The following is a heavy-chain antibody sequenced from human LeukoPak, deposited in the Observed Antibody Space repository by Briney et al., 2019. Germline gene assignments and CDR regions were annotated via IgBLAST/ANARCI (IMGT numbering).Heavy chain of an antibody. CDR1: GYTFTSYD. D-gene: IGHD5-18*01. CDR3: ARGIRGYSYAREIMNWFDP. Sequence: ASVKVSCKASGYTFTSYDINWVRQATGQGLEWMGWMNPNSGNTGYAQKFQGRVTMTRNTSISTAYMELSSLRSEDTAVYYCARGIRGYSYAREIMNWFDPWGQGTLVTVSS. J-gene: IGHJ5*02. CDR2: MNPNSGNT. V-gene: IGHV1-8*01.